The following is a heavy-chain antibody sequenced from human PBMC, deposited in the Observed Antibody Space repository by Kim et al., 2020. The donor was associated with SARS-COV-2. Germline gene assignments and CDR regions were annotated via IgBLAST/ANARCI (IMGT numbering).Heavy chain of an antibody. V-gene: IGHV3-30-3*01. CDR2: VTSEGSNK. CDR3: AREMPAGVPLDS. CDR1: GFTFNTFP. D-gene: IGHD6-13*01. J-gene: IGHJ4*02. Sequence: GGSLRLSCAASGFTFNTFPIHWVRQAPGKGLEWLAIVTSEGSNKFYPDSVKGRFTISRDNSNNTLFLQMDSLRAEDSALYYCAREMPAGVPLDSWGQGTLVTVSS.